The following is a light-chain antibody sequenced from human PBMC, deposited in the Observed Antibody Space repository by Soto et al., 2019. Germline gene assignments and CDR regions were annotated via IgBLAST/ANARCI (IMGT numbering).Light chain of an antibody. Sequence: QSVLTQPPSASGTPGQRVTISCSGSSSNIARNPVNWYQHLPGSAPKLLIHSNDQRPSGVPDRFSGSKSGTSTSLVIDGLQSADESDYFCSAWDDTLDGPVFGRGTKVTVL. J-gene: IGLJ3*02. V-gene: IGLV1-44*01. CDR2: SND. CDR3: SAWDDTLDGPV. CDR1: SSNIARNP.